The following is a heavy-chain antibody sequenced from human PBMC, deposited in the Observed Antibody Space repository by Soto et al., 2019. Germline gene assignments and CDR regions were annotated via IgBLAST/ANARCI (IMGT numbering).Heavy chain of an antibody. CDR3: AEAGTFRYYMDV. Sequence: GASVKVSWKVSGYTLTELSMHWVLQAPGKGHKWMGGFDPEDGETIYTQKFQGRVTMTEDTSTDTAYMELSSLRSEDTAVYYCAEAGTFRYYMDVWGKGTTDTLSS. V-gene: IGHV1-24*01. CDR2: FDPEDGET. CDR1: GYTLTELS. J-gene: IGHJ6*03. D-gene: IGHD6-13*01.